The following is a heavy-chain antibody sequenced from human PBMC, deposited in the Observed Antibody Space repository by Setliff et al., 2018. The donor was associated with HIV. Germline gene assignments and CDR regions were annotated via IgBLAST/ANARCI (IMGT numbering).Heavy chain of an antibody. CDR2: IYTNGYT. J-gene: IGHJ3*01. CDR1: GGSISSGSYY. Sequence: PSETLSLTCSVSGGSISSGSYYWTWIRQPAGKGPEWIGHIYTNGYTNYNPSLKSRVTISVDTSKNQFSLRLTSVTAADTAVYYCARAPPGIQNDAFDVWGQGTMVTVTS. V-gene: IGHV4-61*09. CDR3: ARAPPGIQNDAFDV.